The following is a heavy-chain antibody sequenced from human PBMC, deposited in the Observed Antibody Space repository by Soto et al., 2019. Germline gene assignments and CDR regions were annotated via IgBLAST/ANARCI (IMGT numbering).Heavy chain of an antibody. Sequence: SQTLSLTCAISGDSVSSNSAAWNWIRQSPSRGLEWLGRTYYRSKWYNDYAVSVKSRITINPDTSKNQFSLQLNSVTPEDTAVYYCARASGGATSYYYYYGMDVWGQGTTVTVSS. CDR1: GDSVSSNSAA. CDR2: TYYRSKWYN. V-gene: IGHV6-1*01. J-gene: IGHJ6*02. CDR3: ARASGGATSYYYYYGMDV. D-gene: IGHD1-26*01.